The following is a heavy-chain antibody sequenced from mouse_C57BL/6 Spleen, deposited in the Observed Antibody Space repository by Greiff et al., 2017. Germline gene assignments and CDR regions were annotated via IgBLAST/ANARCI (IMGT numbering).Heavy chain of an antibody. J-gene: IGHJ4*01. CDR2: IYPGGGYT. CDR3: AREIYGNFYAMDY. Sequence: VQLPQPGAELVRPGTSVKMSCKASGYTFTNYWIGWAKQRPGHGLEWIGDIYPGGGYTNYNEKFKGQATLTADKSSSTAYMQFSSLTSEDSAIYYCAREIYGNFYAMDYWGQGTSVTVSS. V-gene: IGHV1-63*01. CDR1: GYTFTNYW. D-gene: IGHD2-1*01.